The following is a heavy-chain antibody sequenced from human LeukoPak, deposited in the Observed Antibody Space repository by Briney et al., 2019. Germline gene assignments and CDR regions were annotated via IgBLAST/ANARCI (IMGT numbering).Heavy chain of an antibody. D-gene: IGHD3-3*01. CDR3: ARSSITIFGVAIALFDY. Sequence: SVKVSCKASGGTFSSYAISWVRQAPGQGLEWMGGIIPIFGTANYAQKCQGRVTITADESTSTAYMELSSLRSEDTAVYYCARSSITIFGVAIALFDYWGQGTLVTVPS. CDR1: GGTFSSYA. CDR2: IIPIFGTA. V-gene: IGHV1-69*13. J-gene: IGHJ4*02.